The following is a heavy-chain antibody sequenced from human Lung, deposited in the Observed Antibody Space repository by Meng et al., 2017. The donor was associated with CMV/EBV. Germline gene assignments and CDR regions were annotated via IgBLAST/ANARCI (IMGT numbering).Heavy chain of an antibody. J-gene: IGHJ6*01. CDR3: ARGGYYDFWSGYSYYYYYGMDV. V-gene: IGHV4-59*01. CDR1: GCPTSSYY. D-gene: IGHD3-3*01. Sequence: SXTLSLXCTGLGCPTSSYYWSWIRQPPGKGLEWIGYIYYSGSTNYNPSLKSRVTISVDTSKNQFSLKLSSVTAADTAVYYCARGGYYDFWSGYSYYYYYGMDVWXQGTTVTVSS. CDR2: IYYSGST.